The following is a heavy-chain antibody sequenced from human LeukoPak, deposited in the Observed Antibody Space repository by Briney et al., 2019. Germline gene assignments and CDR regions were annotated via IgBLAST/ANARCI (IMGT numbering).Heavy chain of an antibody. CDR2: ISGSGVST. V-gene: IGHV3-23*01. CDR1: GFTFSSDA. D-gene: IGHD5-18*01. J-gene: IGHJ4*02. CDR3: AKGQSGYTYGYFH. Sequence: PGGSLRLSCAASGFTFSSDAMSWVRQAPGKGLKWVSAISGSGVSTYYADSVKGRFTISRDNSKNTLYLQMNSLRAEDTAVYYCAKGQSGYTYGYFHWGQGTLVTVSS.